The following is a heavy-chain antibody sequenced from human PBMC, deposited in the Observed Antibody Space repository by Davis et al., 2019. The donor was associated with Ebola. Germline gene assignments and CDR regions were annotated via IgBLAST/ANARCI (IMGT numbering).Heavy chain of an antibody. CDR2: ISSSGRTI. J-gene: IGHJ4*02. V-gene: IGHV3-11*01. CDR1: GFTFSDYY. Sequence: GESLKISCAASGFTFSDYYMSWIRQAPGKGLEWVSYISSSGRTIYYADSVKGRFAISRDNAKNSLYLQMNSLRAEDTAVYYCARGGLGRMIVVPWDYFDYWGQGTLVTVSS. CDR3: ARGGLGRMIVVPWDYFDY. D-gene: IGHD3-22*01.